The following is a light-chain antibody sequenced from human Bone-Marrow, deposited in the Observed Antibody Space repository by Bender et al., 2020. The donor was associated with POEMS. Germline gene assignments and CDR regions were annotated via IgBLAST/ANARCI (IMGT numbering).Light chain of an antibody. Sequence: VLTQPPSVSVSPGQTARITCSADVLPKQYAYWYQQKPGQAPVLVIYKDNERPSGIPERFSGSTSGTTVTLTISGVQAEDEADYYCQSADSSGNHRVFGGGTKLTVL. CDR3: QSADSSGNHRV. CDR1: VLPKQY. V-gene: IGLV3-25*03. J-gene: IGLJ3*02. CDR2: KDN.